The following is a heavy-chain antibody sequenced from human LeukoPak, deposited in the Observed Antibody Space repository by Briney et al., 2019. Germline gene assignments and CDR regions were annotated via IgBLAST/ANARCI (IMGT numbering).Heavy chain of an antibody. D-gene: IGHD3-22*01. CDR1: GFTFSNAW. J-gene: IGHJ3*02. V-gene: IGHV3-15*01. CDR3: TTDLWVVFTFDAFDI. Sequence: GGSLRLSCAASGFTFSNAWMSWVRQAPGKGLEWVGRIKSKTDGGTTDYAAPVKGRFTISRDDSKNTLYLQMNSLKTEDTAVYYCTTDLWVVFTFDAFDIWGQGTMVTVSS. CDR2: IKSKTDGGTT.